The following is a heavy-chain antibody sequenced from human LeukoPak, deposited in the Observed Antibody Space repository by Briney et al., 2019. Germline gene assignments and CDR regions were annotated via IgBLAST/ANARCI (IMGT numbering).Heavy chain of an antibody. CDR2: IKSKTDGGTT. J-gene: IGHJ4*02. CDR3: TTAEQSHFDY. D-gene: IGHD6-19*01. CDR1: GFTFSNAW. V-gene: IGHV3-15*01. Sequence: GGSLRLSCAASGFTFSNAWMSWVRQAPGKGLEWDGRIKSKTDGGTTDYAAPVKGRFTISRDDSKNTLYLQMNSLKTEDTAVYYCTTAEQSHFDYWGQGTLVTVSS.